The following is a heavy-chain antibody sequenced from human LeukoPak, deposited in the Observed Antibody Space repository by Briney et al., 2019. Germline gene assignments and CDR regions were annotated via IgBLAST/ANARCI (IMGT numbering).Heavy chain of an antibody. CDR3: ARETYSTSNYYYYYGMDV. CDR1: GGSISSYY. V-gene: IGHV4-4*07. Sequence: SETLSLTCTVSGGSISSYYWSWIRQPAGMGLEWIGRIYTSGSTNYNPSLKSRVTMSVDTSKNQFSLKLSSVTAADTAVYYCARETYSTSNYYYYYGMDVWGQGTTVTVSS. D-gene: IGHD6-6*01. J-gene: IGHJ6*02. CDR2: IYTSGST.